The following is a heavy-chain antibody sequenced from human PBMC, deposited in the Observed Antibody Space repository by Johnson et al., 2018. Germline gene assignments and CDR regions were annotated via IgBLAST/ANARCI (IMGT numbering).Heavy chain of an antibody. CDR2: INPSGGST. Sequence: QVQLQEAGAEVKKPGASVEVSCKASGYTFTSYYMHWVRQAPGQGLEWMGIINPSGGSTSYAHKVKGRVTMTSNTSISTAYMERSSLRSEDTAVYYCARGHYNEDYYYYYYYMDVWGKGTTVTVSS. J-gene: IGHJ6*03. CDR3: ARGHYNEDYYYYYYYMDV. CDR1: GYTFTSYY. V-gene: IGHV1-46*01. D-gene: IGHD3-22*01.